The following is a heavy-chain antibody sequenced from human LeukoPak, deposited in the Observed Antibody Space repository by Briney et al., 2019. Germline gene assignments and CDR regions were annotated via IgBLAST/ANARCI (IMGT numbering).Heavy chain of an antibody. J-gene: IGHJ4*02. CDR3: ATNYDFWSGYLN. Sequence: PGGSLRLSCPAYGFTFSSYNMNWVRQAPGKGLEWVSYISSSSRTIYYADSVKGRFTISRDNAKNSLYLRMSSLRAEDTAVYYCATNYDFWSGYLNWGQGTLVTVSS. CDR1: GFTFSSYN. D-gene: IGHD3-3*01. CDR2: ISSSSRTI. V-gene: IGHV3-48*01.